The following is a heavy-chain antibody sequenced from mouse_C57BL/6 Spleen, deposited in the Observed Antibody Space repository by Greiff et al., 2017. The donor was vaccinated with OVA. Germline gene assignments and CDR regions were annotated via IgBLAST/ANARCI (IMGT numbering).Heavy chain of an antibody. D-gene: IGHD2-12*01. CDR3: AKSFTTGDYYAMDY. Sequence: VQLQQPGAELVKPGASVKLSCKASGYTFTSYWMHWVKQRPGRGLEWIGRIDPNSGGTKYNEKFKSKATLTVDKPSSTAYMQLSSLTSEDSAVYYCAKSFTTGDYYAMDYWGQGTSVTVSS. CDR1: GYTFTSYW. V-gene: IGHV1-72*01. CDR2: IDPNSGGT. J-gene: IGHJ4*01.